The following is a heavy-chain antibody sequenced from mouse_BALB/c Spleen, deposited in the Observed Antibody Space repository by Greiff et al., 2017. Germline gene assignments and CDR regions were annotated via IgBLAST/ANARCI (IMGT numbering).Heavy chain of an antibody. CDR1: GYSITSGYY. CDR3: ARYGYDEGYAMDY. V-gene: IGHV3-6*02. Sequence: ESGPGLVKPSQSLSLTCSVTGYSITSGYYWYWIRQFPGNKLEWMGYISYDGSNNYNPSLKNRISITRDTSTNQFFLKLNSVTTEDTATYYCARYGYDEGYAMDYWGQGTSVTVSS. J-gene: IGHJ4*01. CDR2: ISYDGSN. D-gene: IGHD2-2*01.